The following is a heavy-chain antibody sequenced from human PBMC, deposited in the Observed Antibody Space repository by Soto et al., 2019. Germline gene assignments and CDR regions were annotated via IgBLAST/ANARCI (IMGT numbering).Heavy chain of an antibody. V-gene: IGHV4-59*01. Sequence: SETLPLSCSVSCVSLTSYYWGCIRQPPGKGLEWIGYTDSSGSTSYNPSLKSRVTIIVDTSKNQFSLRLSSVTAADTAMFYCAKSFAVVTFDVWGLGTLLTVSS. CDR2: TDSSGST. D-gene: IGHD3-3*01. CDR1: CVSLTSYY. J-gene: IGHJ4*02. CDR3: AKSFAVVTFDV.